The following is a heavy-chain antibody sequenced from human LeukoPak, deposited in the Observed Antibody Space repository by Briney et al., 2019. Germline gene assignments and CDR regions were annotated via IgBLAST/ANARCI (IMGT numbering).Heavy chain of an antibody. CDR1: GFTFSSYA. Sequence: GGSLRLSCAAFGFTFSSYAMSWVRQAPGKGLEWVSAISGSGGSTYYADSVKGRFTISRDNSKNTLYLQMNSLRAEDTAVYYCAKNTIFGVVTPDYFDYWGQGTLVTVSS. V-gene: IGHV3-23*01. CDR2: ISGSGGST. D-gene: IGHD3-3*01. J-gene: IGHJ4*02. CDR3: AKNTIFGVVTPDYFDY.